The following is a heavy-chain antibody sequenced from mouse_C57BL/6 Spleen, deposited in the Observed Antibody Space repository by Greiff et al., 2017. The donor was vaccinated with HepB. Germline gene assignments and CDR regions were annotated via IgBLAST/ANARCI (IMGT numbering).Heavy chain of an antibody. CDR1: GYAFSSYW. D-gene: IGHD1-1*01. CDR3: ARAIYYGSSYLFYWYFDV. V-gene: IGHV1-80*01. Sequence: PLQQSGAELVKPGASVKISCKASGYAFSSYWMNWVKQRPGKGLEWIGQIYPGDGETNYNGKFKGKATLTADKSSSTAYMQLSSLTSEDSAVYFCARAIYYGSSYLFYWYFDVWGTGTTVTVSS. J-gene: IGHJ1*03. CDR2: IYPGDGET.